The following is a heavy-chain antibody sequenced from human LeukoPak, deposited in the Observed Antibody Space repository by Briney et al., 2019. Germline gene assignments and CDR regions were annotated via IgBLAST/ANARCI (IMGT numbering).Heavy chain of an antibody. CDR1: GGSISSSSYY. J-gene: IGHJ4*02. V-gene: IGHV4-39*07. CDR2: IYYSGST. Sequence: KSSETLSLTCTVSGGSISSSSYYWGWIRQPPGKGLEWIGSIYYSGSTYYNPSLKSRVTISVDTSKNQFSLKLSSVTAADTAVYYCARARTGYPIDYWGQGTLVTVSS. D-gene: IGHD3/OR15-3a*01. CDR3: ARARTGYPIDY.